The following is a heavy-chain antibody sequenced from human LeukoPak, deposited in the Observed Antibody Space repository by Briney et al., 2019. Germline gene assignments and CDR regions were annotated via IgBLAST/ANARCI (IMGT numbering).Heavy chain of an antibody. J-gene: IGHJ6*03. V-gene: IGHV3-21*01. CDR3: ARASRSLRYFDWPYDKYYLDV. Sequence: EPGGSLRLSCAASGFTFTGYSMNWVRQAPGKGLEWVSSITSSSNYIYYADSVKGRFTISRDNAKKSLYLQMNSLRAEDTAVYYCARASRSLRYFDWPYDKYYLDVWGKGTTVTVSS. CDR1: GFTFTGYS. D-gene: IGHD3-9*01. CDR2: ITSSSNYI.